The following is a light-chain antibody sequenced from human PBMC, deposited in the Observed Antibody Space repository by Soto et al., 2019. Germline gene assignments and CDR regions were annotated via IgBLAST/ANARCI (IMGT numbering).Light chain of an antibody. CDR2: GAS. CDR1: QSVSSSY. V-gene: IGKV3-20*01. CDR3: QHYGSSLWT. J-gene: IGKJ1*01. Sequence: EIVLTQSPGTLSLSPGERATLSCRASQSVSSSYLAWYQQKPGQAPRLLIFGASSRAPGLPDRFSGSGSGTDFTLTISRLEPEDFAVYYCQHYGSSLWTFGQGTKVEIK.